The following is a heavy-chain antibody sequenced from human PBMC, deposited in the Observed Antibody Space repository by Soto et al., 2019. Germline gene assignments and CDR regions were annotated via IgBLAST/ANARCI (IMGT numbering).Heavy chain of an antibody. CDR3: AKDQFPRYSYGTSDF. V-gene: IGHV3-30*18. D-gene: IGHD5-18*01. Sequence: GGSLRLSCAASGFTFSSYGMHWVRQAPGKGLEWVAVISYDGSNKYYADSVKGRFTISRDNSKNTLYLQMNSLRAEDTAVYYCAKDQFPRYSYGTSDFWGQGTLVTVSS. CDR1: GFTFSSYG. CDR2: ISYDGSNK. J-gene: IGHJ4*02.